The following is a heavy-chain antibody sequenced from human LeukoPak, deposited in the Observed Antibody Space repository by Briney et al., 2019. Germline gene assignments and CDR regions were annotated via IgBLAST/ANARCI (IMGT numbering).Heavy chain of an antibody. CDR2: IYTSGST. D-gene: IGHD3-22*01. CDR1: GGSISSYY. CDR3: ARYTYYYDSSGYPNWYFDL. Sequence: SETLSLTCTVSGGSISSYYWSWIRQPAGKGLEWIGRIYTSGSTNYNPSLKSRVTMSVDTSKNQFSLKLSSVTAADTAVYYSARYTYYYDSSGYPNWYFDLWGRGTLVTVSS. J-gene: IGHJ2*01. V-gene: IGHV4-4*07.